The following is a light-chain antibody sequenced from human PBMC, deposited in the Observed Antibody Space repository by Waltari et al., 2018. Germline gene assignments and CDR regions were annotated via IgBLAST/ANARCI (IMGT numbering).Light chain of an antibody. CDR2: DTS. Sequence: DIVLTQSPATLSLSPGERATLSCRASQSLSNYLDWYQQKPGQAPRLLIYDTSNRATGIPARFSGSGFGTDFTLTISSLEPEDFAVYYCQQRRNWPLTFGGGTKVEIK. V-gene: IGKV3-11*01. CDR3: QQRRNWPLT. J-gene: IGKJ4*01. CDR1: QSLSNY.